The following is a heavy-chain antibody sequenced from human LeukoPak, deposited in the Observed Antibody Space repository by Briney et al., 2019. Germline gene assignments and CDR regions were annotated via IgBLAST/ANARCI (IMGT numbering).Heavy chain of an antibody. CDR1: GFKFSDHY. V-gene: IGHV3-11*04. CDR3: ATDKSPVGAIDY. Sequence: PGGSLRLSCAASGFKFSDHYMTWVRQAPGKGLEWVSYISYNSYAIYYADSVKGRFTISRDNAKNSLYLQMNSLSDEDTAVYYCATDKSPVGAIDYWGQGTPVTVSS. J-gene: IGHJ4*02. CDR2: ISYNSYAI. D-gene: IGHD1-26*01.